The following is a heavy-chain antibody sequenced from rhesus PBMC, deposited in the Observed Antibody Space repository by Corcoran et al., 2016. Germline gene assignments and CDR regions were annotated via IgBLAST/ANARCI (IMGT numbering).Heavy chain of an antibody. CDR2: ISGSSGSP. CDR1: GGSVSSSNW. D-gene: IGHD3-3*01. Sequence: QVQLQESGPGLVKPSETLSLTCAVSGGSVSSSNWWSWIRQPPGKGLEWIGYISGSSGSPHSHPSLKVRVPLSTAPSKHPFSLKLSSVTAADTAVYYCARIWTGYYIGLFDYWGQGVLVTVSS. CDR3: ARIWTGYYIGLFDY. J-gene: IGHJ4*01. V-gene: IGHV4-65*01.